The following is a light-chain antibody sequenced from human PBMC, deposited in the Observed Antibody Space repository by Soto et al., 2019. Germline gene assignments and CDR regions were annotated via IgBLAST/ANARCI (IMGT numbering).Light chain of an antibody. CDR1: SGDVGGYDY. Sequence: QSALTQPASVSGSPGQSITISCAGTSGDVGGYDYVSWYQQHPGKAPKLMIYDVSNRPSGVSNRFSGSKSGNTASLTISGLQAEDEADYYCCSFAGPRTVVFGGGTKLTVL. V-gene: IGLV2-14*01. CDR3: CSFAGPRTVV. CDR2: DVS. J-gene: IGLJ2*01.